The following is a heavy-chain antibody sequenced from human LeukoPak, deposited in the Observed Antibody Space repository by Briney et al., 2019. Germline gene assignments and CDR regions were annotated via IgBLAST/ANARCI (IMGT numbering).Heavy chain of an antibody. D-gene: IGHD2-2*01. CDR3: ARDRGYCSSTSCPFLYYYYYGMDV. Sequence: SETLSLTCTVSGGSISSYYWSWIRQPPGKGLEWIGYIYYSGSTNYNPSLKSRVTISVDTSKNQFSLKLSSVTAADTAVYYCARDRGYCSSTSCPFLYYYYYGMDVWGQGTTVTVSS. CDR1: GGSISSYY. J-gene: IGHJ6*02. CDR2: IYYSGST. V-gene: IGHV4-59*01.